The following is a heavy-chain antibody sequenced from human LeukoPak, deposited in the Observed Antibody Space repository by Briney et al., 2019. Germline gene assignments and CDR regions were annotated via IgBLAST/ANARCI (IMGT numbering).Heavy chain of an antibody. CDR2: ISSSGSTI. CDR1: GFTFSDYY. D-gene: IGHD2-15*01. J-gene: IGHJ4*02. V-gene: IGHV3-11*01. CDR3: ARDRWDIVVVVAATYFDY. Sequence: GGSLRLSCAASGFTFSDYYMSWIRQAPGKGLEWVSYISSSGSTIYYADSVKGRFTISRDNAKNSLYLQMNSLRVEDTAVYYCARDRWDIVVVVAATYFDYWGQGTLVTVSS.